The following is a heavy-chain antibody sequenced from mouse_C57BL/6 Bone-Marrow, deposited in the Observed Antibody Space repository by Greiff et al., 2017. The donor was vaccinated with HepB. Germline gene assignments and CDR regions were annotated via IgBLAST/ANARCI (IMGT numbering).Heavy chain of an antibody. V-gene: IGHV7-1*01. D-gene: IGHD2-4*01. CDR2: SRNKANDYTT. CDR1: GFTFSDFY. CDR3: ARDENDYDGYAMDY. Sequence: EVQRVESGGGLVQSGRSLRLSCATSGFTFSDFYMEWVRQAPGKGLEWIAASRNKANDYTTEYSASVKGRFIVSRDTSQSILYLQMNALRAEDTAIYYCARDENDYDGYAMDYWGQGTSVTVSS. J-gene: IGHJ4*01.